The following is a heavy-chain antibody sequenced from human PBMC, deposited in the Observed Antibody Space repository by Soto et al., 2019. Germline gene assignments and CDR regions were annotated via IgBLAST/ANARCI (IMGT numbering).Heavy chain of an antibody. D-gene: IGHD6-13*01. CDR3: ARGAARGAFDI. J-gene: IGHJ3*02. V-gene: IGHV3-21*01. CDR2: ISSSSSYI. Sequence: EVQLVESGGGLVKPGGSLRLSCAASGFTFSSYSMNWVRQAPGKGLEWVSSISSSSSYIYYADSVKGRFTISRDNAKNSLYLQMNSLRAEDTAGYYCARGAARGAFDIWGQGTMVTVSS. CDR1: GFTFSSYS.